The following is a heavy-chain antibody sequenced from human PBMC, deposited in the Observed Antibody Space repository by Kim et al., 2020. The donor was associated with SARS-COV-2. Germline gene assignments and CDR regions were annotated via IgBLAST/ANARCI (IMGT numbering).Heavy chain of an antibody. J-gene: IGHJ4*02. D-gene: IGHD3-10*01. V-gene: IGHV1-3*01. CDR3: ARGALWLGDAWRKIDY. Sequence: ASVKVSCKASGYTFTSYAMHWVRQAPGQRLEWMGWINAGNGNTKYSQKFQGRVTITRDTSASTAYMELSSLRSEDTAVYYCARGALWLGDAWRKIDYWGQGTLVTVSS. CDR2: INAGNGNT. CDR1: GYTFTSYA.